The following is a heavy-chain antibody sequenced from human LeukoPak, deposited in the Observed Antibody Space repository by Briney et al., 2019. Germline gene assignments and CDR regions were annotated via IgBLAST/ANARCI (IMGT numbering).Heavy chain of an antibody. J-gene: IGHJ6*03. Sequence: PSETLSLTCSVSGYSISSGYYWGWIRQPPGKGLEWIGTIYHSGTTFYNPSLQSRATISVDTSKNQFSLKLSSVTAADTAVYYCASCSSTSCYVDYYFYMDVWGKGTTVTISS. V-gene: IGHV4-38-2*02. D-gene: IGHD2-2*01. CDR1: GYSISSGYY. CDR2: IYHSGTT. CDR3: ASCSSTSCYVDYYFYMDV.